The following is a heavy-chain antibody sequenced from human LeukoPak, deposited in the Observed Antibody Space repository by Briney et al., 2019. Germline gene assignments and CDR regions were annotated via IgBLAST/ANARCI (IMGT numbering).Heavy chain of an antibody. CDR2: ISGSGGST. Sequence: GGSPRLSCAASGFTFSSYGMSWVRQAPGKGLEWVSAISGSGGSTYYADSVKGRFTISRDNSKNTLYLQMNSLRAEDTAVYYCAKVRNYYENRGPFDYWGQGTLVTVSS. D-gene: IGHD1-7*01. J-gene: IGHJ4*02. V-gene: IGHV3-23*01. CDR1: GFTFSSYG. CDR3: AKVRNYYENRGPFDY.